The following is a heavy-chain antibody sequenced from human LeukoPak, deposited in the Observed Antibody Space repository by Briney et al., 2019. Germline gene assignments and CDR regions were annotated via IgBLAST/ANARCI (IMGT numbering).Heavy chain of an antibody. CDR3: AGRNRGGSYPYDY. CDR1: GGTFSSYA. CDR2: IIPIFGTA. J-gene: IGHJ4*02. V-gene: IGHV1-69*13. Sequence: ASVKVSCKASGGTFSSYAISWVRQAPGHGLEWVGGIIPIFGTANYAQKFQGRVTITADESTSTAYMELSSLRSEDTAVYYCAGRNRGGSYPYDYWGQGTLVTVSS. D-gene: IGHD1-26*01.